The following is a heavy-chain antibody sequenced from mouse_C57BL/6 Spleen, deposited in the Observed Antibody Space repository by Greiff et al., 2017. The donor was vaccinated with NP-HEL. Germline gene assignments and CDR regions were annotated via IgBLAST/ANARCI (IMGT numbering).Heavy chain of an antibody. Sequence: EVKLMESGPGLVKPSQSLSLTCSVTGYSITSGYYWNWIRQFPGNKLEWMGYISYDGNNNYNPSLKNRISITRDTSKNQFFLKLNPVTTEDTATYYCARGVYYGSSYYFDYWGQGTTLTVSS. J-gene: IGHJ2*01. V-gene: IGHV3-6*01. CDR3: ARGVYYGSSYYFDY. CDR1: GYSITSGYY. CDR2: ISYDGNN. D-gene: IGHD1-1*01.